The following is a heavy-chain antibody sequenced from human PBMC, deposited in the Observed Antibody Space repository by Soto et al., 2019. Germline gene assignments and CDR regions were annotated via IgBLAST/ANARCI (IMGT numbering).Heavy chain of an antibody. V-gene: IGHV1-69*13. Sequence: SVKVSCKASGGTLSSYAISWVRQAPGQGLEWMGGIIPIFGTANYAQKFQGRVTITADESTSTAYMELSSLRSEDTAVYYCARGGVPLAADGIDYWGQGTLVTVSS. CDR1: GGTLSSYA. D-gene: IGHD6-13*01. CDR2: IIPIFGTA. CDR3: ARGGVPLAADGIDY. J-gene: IGHJ4*02.